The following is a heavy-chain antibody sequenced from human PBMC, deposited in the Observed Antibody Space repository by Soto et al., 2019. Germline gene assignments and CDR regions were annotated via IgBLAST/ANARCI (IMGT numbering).Heavy chain of an antibody. J-gene: IGHJ6*02. CDR1: GYTFTTSG. Sequence: QVQLVQSGPEVRKPGASVKVSCEASGYTFTTSGISWVRQVPGQGLEWMGGISTYNGDTNSAQNFQGRVLMTADTSTGKAYMELMSLKSDDTAVYYCARQGSWPYYYYGLDVWGQGTTVTVSS. D-gene: IGHD1-26*01. CDR2: ISTYNGDT. V-gene: IGHV1-18*01. CDR3: ARQGSWPYYYYGLDV.